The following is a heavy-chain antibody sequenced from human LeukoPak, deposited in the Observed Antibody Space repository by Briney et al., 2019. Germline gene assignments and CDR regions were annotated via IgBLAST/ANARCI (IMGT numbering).Heavy chain of an antibody. CDR1: GYTFTSYD. J-gene: IGHJ4*02. Sequence: ASVKVSCKASGYTFTSYDINWVRQATGQGLEWMGWINPNSGGTNYAQKFQGRVTMTRDTSISTAYMELSSLRSEDTAVYYCARVDTAMVPDYWGQGTLVTVSS. CDR2: INPNSGGT. D-gene: IGHD5-18*01. V-gene: IGHV1-2*02. CDR3: ARVDTAMVPDY.